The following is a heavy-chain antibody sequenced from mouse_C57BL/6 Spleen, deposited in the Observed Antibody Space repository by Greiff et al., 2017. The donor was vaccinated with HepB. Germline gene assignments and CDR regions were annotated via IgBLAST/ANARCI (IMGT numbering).Heavy chain of an antibody. V-gene: IGHV1-18*01. CDR1: GYTFTDYN. Sequence: DVQLQESGPELVKPGASVKIPCKASGYTFTDYNMDWVKQSHGKSLEWIGDINPNNGGTIYNQKFKGKATLTVDKSSSTAYMELRSLTSEDTAVYYCARNYYGSSWYFDVWGTGTMVTVSS. J-gene: IGHJ1*03. CDR3: ARNYYGSSWYFDV. CDR2: INPNNGGT. D-gene: IGHD1-1*01.